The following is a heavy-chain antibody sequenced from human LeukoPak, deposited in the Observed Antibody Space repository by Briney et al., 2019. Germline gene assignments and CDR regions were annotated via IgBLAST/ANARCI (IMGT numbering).Heavy chain of an antibody. D-gene: IGHD3-10*01. CDR1: GGSFSGYY. CDR2: INHSGST. J-gene: IGHJ6*03. CDR3: ARANYGSGSYYLYYYYYMDV. V-gene: IGHV4-34*01. Sequence: SETLSLTCAVYGGSFSGYYWSWIRQPPGKGLEWIGEINHSGSTNYNPSLKSRATISVDTSKNQFSLKLSSVTAADTAVYYCARANYGSGSYYLYYYYYMDVWGKGTTVTVSS.